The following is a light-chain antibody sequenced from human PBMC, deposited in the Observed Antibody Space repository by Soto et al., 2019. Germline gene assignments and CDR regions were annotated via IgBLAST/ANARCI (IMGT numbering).Light chain of an antibody. CDR3: QSYDSSLSAVV. V-gene: IGLV1-40*01. CDR1: SSNIGADFD. CDR2: GNN. J-gene: IGLJ2*01. Sequence: QSVLTQPPSVSGAPGQRVTISCTGSSSNIGADFDVHWYLHLPGTAPKLLIYGNNNRPSGVPDRFSGSKSGTSASLAITGRQVEDEADYYCQSYDSSLSAVVFGGGTKLTVL.